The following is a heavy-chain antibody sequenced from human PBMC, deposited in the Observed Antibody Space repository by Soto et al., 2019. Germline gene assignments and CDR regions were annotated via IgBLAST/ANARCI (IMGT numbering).Heavy chain of an antibody. V-gene: IGHV4-39*01. CDR3: ARHNPPYDFWSGYSYHFDY. D-gene: IGHD3-3*01. Sequence: SETLSLTCTVSGGSISSSSYYWGWIRQPPGKGLEWIGSIYYSGSTYYNPSLKSRVTISVDTSKNQFSLKLSSVTAADTAVYYCARHNPPYDFWSGYSYHFDYWGQGTLVTVSS. J-gene: IGHJ4*02. CDR2: IYYSGST. CDR1: GGSISSSSYY.